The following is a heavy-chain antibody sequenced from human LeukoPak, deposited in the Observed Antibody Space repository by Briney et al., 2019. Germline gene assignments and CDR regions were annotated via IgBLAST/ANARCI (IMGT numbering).Heavy chain of an antibody. CDR3: AREPTITIYGVVMTEHYFDY. Sequence: ASVKVSCKASGGTFSSYAISWVRQAPGQGLEWMGGIIPIFGTANYAQKFQGRVTITADESTSTAYMVLSSLRSEDTAVYYCAREPTITIYGVVMTEHYFDYWGQGTLVTVSS. J-gene: IGHJ4*02. CDR2: IIPIFGTA. V-gene: IGHV1-69*13. CDR1: GGTFSSYA. D-gene: IGHD3-3*01.